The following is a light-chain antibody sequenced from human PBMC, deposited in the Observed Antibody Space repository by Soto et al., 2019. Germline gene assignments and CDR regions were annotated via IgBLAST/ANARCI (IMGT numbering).Light chain of an antibody. CDR2: GTS. CDR1: QSVSTSF. Sequence: EIVLTQSPGTLSLSPGDRATLSCRASQSVSTSFLAWYQQTPGQAPRLLFYGTSSRATGIPDRFSGSGSGTDFTLTISRLEPEDFAVYYCHQFDSSLTFGQGTTVEIK. CDR3: HQFDSSLT. J-gene: IGKJ1*01. V-gene: IGKV3-20*01.